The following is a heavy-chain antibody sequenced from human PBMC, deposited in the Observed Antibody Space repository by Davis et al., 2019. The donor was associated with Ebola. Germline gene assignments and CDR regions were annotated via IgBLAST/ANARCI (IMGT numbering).Heavy chain of an antibody. D-gene: IGHD5-24*01. CDR2: ISPNNGNT. CDR1: GYTFGKFD. CDR3: AKASYTGYITD. V-gene: IGHV1-18*01. J-gene: IGHJ4*02. Sequence: ASVKVSCKTSGYTFGKFDIIWVRQAPGQGLEWLGWISPNNGNTDSARKIQGRVTMTADTSTGTAYMELRSLKSDDTAVYFCAKASYTGYITDWGQGTLVSVS.